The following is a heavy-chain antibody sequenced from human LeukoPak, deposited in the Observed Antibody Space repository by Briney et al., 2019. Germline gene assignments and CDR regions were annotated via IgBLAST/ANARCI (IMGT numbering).Heavy chain of an antibody. Sequence: GGSLRLSCAASGFTFSTYAMHWVRQAPGKGLEYVSGISDNGDTTYYANSAKGRFTISRDNSKNTLFLQMGSLRTEDMAVYYCARERIATPSLDPWGQGILVTVSS. CDR1: GFTFSTYA. CDR3: ARERIATPSLDP. V-gene: IGHV3-64*01. CDR2: ISDNGDTT. J-gene: IGHJ5*02. D-gene: IGHD6-6*01.